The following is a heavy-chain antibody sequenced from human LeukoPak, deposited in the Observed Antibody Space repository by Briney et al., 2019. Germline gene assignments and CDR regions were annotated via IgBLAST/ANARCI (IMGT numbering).Heavy chain of an antibody. Sequence: GGSLRLSCAASGFTFSTYSMTWVRQGPGKGREWVSSIYPNGGSTFYADSVKGRFTISRDNSKNTLYLQMSSLRTEDTAIYYCTKDVVPDSGWDLDYWGQGTLVTVSS. V-gene: IGHV3-23*01. CDR1: GFTFSTYS. CDR2: IYPNGGST. CDR3: TKDVVPDSGWDLDY. D-gene: IGHD6-19*01. J-gene: IGHJ4*02.